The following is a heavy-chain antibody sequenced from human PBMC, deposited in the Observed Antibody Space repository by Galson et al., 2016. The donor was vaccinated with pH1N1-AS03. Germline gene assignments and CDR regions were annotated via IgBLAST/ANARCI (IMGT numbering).Heavy chain of an antibody. J-gene: IGHJ5*02. CDR1: GYSITTGHY. Sequence: LSLTCTVSGYSITTGHYWGWIRQPPGKGLEWIGSAYYGENTDYSPSLKSRVTISLDTSKNQFSLNLNSVTAADTAVYYCARSPRIISVAGKFPSRFDPWGQGTLVTVSS. V-gene: IGHV4-38-2*02. D-gene: IGHD6-19*01. CDR2: AYYGENT. CDR3: ARSPRIISVAGKFPSRFDP.